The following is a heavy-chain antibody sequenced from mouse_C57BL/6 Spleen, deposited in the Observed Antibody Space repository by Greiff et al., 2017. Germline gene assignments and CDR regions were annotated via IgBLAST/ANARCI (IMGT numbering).Heavy chain of an antibody. V-gene: IGHV1-81*01. D-gene: IGHD2-4*01. Sequence: QVQLQQSGAELARPGASVKLSCKASGYTFTSYGISWVKQRTGQGLEWIGEIYPRSGNTYYNEKFKGKATLTADKSSSTAYMELRSLTSEDSAVXFCARKEDYDYLYYFDYWGQGTTRTVSS. J-gene: IGHJ2*01. CDR2: IYPRSGNT. CDR1: GYTFTSYG. CDR3: ARKEDYDYLYYFDY.